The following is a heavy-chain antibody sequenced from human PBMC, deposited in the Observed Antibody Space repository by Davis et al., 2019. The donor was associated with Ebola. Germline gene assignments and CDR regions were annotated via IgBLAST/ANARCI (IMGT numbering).Heavy chain of an antibody. CDR3: ARDIGYSDGWPDYYYYGMDV. CDR1: GFTFSSYG. J-gene: IGHJ6*02. D-gene: IGHD6-19*01. CDR2: ISYDGSNK. V-gene: IGHV3-30*03. Sequence: GGSLRLSCAASGFTFSSYGMHWVRQAPGKGLEWVAVISYDGSNKYYADSVKGRFTISRDNSKNTLNLQMNSLRAEDTAVYYCARDIGYSDGWPDYYYYGMDVWGQGTTVTVSS.